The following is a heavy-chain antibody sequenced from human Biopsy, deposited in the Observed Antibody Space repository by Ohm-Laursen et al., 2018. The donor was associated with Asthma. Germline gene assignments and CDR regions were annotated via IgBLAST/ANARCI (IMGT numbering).Heavy chain of an antibody. Sequence: AASVKVSCKSLGGTFNTYVIGWVRQAPGQGLEWMGGINSVFGTTTYPQKFQDRVTITADDSTSTVYMELSSLRSEDTALYYCAKGEWELLEANFDYWGQGTLVTVSS. V-gene: IGHV1-69*13. CDR1: GGTFNTYV. CDR3: AKGEWELLEANFDY. CDR2: INSVFGTT. J-gene: IGHJ4*02. D-gene: IGHD1-26*01.